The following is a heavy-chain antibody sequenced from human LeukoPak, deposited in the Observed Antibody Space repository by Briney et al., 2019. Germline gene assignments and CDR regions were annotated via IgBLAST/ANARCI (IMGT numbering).Heavy chain of an antibody. Sequence: PSQTLSLTCAVSGGSISSGGYSWSWIRQPPGKGLEWIGYIYHSGSTYYNPSLKSRVTISVDRSKNQFSLKLSSVTAADTAVYYCARGTDYSNYRFYYYYYYMDVWGKGTTVTVSS. D-gene: IGHD4-11*01. CDR2: IYHSGST. J-gene: IGHJ6*03. CDR3: ARGTDYSNYRFYYYYYYMDV. V-gene: IGHV4-30-2*01. CDR1: GGSISSGGYS.